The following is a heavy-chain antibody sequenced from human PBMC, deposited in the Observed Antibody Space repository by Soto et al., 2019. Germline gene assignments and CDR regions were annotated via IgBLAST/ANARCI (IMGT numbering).Heavy chain of an antibody. CDR2: TDYSGST. V-gene: IGHV4-61*01. J-gene: IGHJ4*02. Sequence: QVQLQESGPGLVKPSETLSLTCIVSGASVSSNSYYWTWIRQPPGKGLEWIGYTDYSGSTKYNPSLKSRVTKSVDTSNNQFSLRVSSVTAADTAMYYCARADRQYCSVSTCYIFDYWGQGTQVTVSS. CDR3: ARADRQYCSVSTCYIFDY. CDR1: GASVSSNSYY. D-gene: IGHD2-2*02.